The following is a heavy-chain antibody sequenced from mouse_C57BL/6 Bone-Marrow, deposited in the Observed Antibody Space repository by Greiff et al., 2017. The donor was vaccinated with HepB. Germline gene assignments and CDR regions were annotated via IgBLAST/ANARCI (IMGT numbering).Heavy chain of an antibody. CDR3: ARSEIWTTVFDY. J-gene: IGHJ2*01. CDR2: IYPGSGNT. V-gene: IGHV1-76*01. D-gene: IGHD1-1*01. CDR1: GYTFTDYY. Sequence: QVQLQQSGAELVRPGASVKLSCKASGYTFTDYYINWVKQRPGQGLEWIARIYPGSGNTYYNEKFKGKATLTAEKSSSTAYMQLSSLTSEDSAVYFWARSEIWTTVFDYWGQGTTLTVSS.